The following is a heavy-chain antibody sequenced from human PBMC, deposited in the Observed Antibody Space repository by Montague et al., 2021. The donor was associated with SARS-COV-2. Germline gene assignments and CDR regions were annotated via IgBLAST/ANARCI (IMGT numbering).Heavy chain of an antibody. CDR2: IYLSGST. CDR3: VRNGDYAPPSGMDV. J-gene: IGHJ6*02. V-gene: IGHV4-38-2*02. D-gene: IGHD4-17*01. CDR1: GYSISSGYY. Sequence: SETLSLTCTVSGYSISSGYYWGWIRQPPGKGLEWIGNIYLSGSTXXNPXXXSRVTISVDTSKNQFSLKVTSVVAADTAVYYCVRNGDYAPPSGMDVWGHGTTVIVSS.